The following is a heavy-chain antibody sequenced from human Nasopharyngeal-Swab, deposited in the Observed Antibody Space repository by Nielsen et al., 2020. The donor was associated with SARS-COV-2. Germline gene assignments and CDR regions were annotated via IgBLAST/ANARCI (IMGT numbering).Heavy chain of an antibody. CDR3: ARLTIFGVVNDY. Sequence: SETLSLTCAVYGGSFSGYYWSWIRQPPGKGLEWIGYIYYSGSTNYNPSLKSRVTISVDTSKNQFSLKLSSVTAADTAVYYCARLTIFGVVNDYWGQGTLVTVSS. CDR1: GGSFSGYY. D-gene: IGHD3-3*01. J-gene: IGHJ4*02. CDR2: IYYSGST. V-gene: IGHV4-59*01.